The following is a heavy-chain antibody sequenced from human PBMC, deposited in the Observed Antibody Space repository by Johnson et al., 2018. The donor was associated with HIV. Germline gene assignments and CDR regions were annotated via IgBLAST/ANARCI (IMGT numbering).Heavy chain of an antibody. CDR3: TIWRWGWAGQEALDI. CDR1: GFTFSSYT. V-gene: IGHV3-30*04. D-gene: IGHD5-24*01. CDR2: ISYDGSNK. J-gene: IGHJ3*02. Sequence: QMQLVESGGGVVQPERSLRLSCVVSGFTFSSYTMHWVRQAPGKGLEWVAVISYDGSNKYYADSVQGRFTISRDNSKNTLYLQMNSLRDEDTSVYYCTIWRWGWAGQEALDIWGPGTMVTVSS.